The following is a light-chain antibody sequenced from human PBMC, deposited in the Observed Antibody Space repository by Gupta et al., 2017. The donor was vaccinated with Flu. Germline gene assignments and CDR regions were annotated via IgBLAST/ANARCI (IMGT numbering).Light chain of an antibody. J-gene: IGKJ4*01. V-gene: IGKV4-1*01. CDR3: QQYYSTLT. CDR2: WAS. CDR1: QSVLYSSNNKNY. Sequence: VMTQSPDSLAVSLGERATINCKSSQSVLYSSNNKNYLAWYQQKPGQPPKLLIYWASTRESGVPDRFSGSGSGTDFTLTISSLQAEDVAVYYCQQYYSTLTFGGGTKVEIK.